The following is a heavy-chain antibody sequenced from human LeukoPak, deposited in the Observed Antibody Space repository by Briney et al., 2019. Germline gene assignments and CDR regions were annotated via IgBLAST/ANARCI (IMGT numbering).Heavy chain of an antibody. D-gene: IGHD6-13*01. CDR3: ARDLSGRAGAYDY. Sequence: PGGSLRLSCVASGFTFSSYAMSWVRQAPGKGLEWVSGISGSGASTYYADSVKGRFTISRDNSKNTLYLQMNSLRVEDTAVYYCARDLSGRAGAYDYWGQGTLVTVSS. J-gene: IGHJ4*02. CDR2: ISGSGAST. CDR1: GFTFSSYA. V-gene: IGHV3-23*01.